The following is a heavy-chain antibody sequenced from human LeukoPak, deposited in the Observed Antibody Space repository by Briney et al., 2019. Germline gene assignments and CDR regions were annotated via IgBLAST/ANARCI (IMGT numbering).Heavy chain of an antibody. CDR1: GFTFDDHA. CDR3: ARDVWRRAFYYAMDV. Sequence: GGSLRLSCVASGFTFDDHAMHWVRQAPGKGLEWVSSISWYSGAIGYAAFVKGRFSISRDHAKNPLYLEMNSLRTDDPALYFCARDVWRRAFYYAMDVWGLGTTVAVSS. V-gene: IGHV3-9*01. D-gene: IGHD2-21*01. J-gene: IGHJ6*02. CDR2: ISWYSGAI.